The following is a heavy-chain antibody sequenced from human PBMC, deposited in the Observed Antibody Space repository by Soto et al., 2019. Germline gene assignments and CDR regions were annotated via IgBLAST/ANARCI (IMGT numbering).Heavy chain of an antibody. Sequence: QVQLVESGGGVVQPGRSLRLSCAASGFTFSSYGMHWVRQAPGKGLEWVAVISSDGSNKYYADSVKGRFTISRDNSKNTLSMHMTRLRADDTAVYYCVKNPKGGIEEADDHTPNRLTYYWSDPWGQGTLVNVSS. V-gene: IGHV3-30*18. D-gene: IGHD6-13*01. J-gene: IGHJ5*02. CDR1: GFTFSSYG. CDR3: VKNPKGGIEEADDHTPNRLTYYWSDP. CDR2: ISSDGSNK.